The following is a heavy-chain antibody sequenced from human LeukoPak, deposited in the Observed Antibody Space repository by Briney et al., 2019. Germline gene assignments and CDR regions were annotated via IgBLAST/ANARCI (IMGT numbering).Heavy chain of an antibody. Sequence: PSETLSLTCTVSGGLISISTYYWDWIRQPPGKGLEWIGSIYYSGTTHYNPSLKSRVTISVDTSKNQFSLKLSSVTAADTAVYYCSSVAAAGVDYWGQGTLVTVSS. CDR1: GGLISISTYY. CDR2: IYYSGTT. D-gene: IGHD6-13*01. CDR3: SSVAAAGVDY. J-gene: IGHJ4*02. V-gene: IGHV4-39*07.